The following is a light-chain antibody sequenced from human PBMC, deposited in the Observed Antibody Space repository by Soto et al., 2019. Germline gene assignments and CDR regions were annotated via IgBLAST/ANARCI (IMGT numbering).Light chain of an antibody. V-gene: IGKV1-5*01. CDR1: QSISNW. J-gene: IGKJ2*01. Sequence: DIPMTQSPSTLSASVGDRVSITCRASQSISNWLAWYQQKPGKAPKLLIYDASSLESGVPSRFSGSGSGTEFTLTISSLQPDDFATYYCQQSDSTPYTFGQGTKVEI. CDR2: DAS. CDR3: QQSDSTPYT.